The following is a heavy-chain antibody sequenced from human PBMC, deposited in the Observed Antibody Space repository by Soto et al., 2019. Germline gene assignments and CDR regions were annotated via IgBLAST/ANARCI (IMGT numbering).Heavy chain of an antibody. CDR3: ARDLLYSSRSTVRFDI. CDR2: INTYNGHT. J-gene: IGHJ3*02. CDR1: GYTFTNYG. D-gene: IGHD6-13*01. Sequence: QVQLVQSGTEVKKPGASVKVSWKASGYTFTNYGISWVRQAPGQGLEWLAWINTYNGHTNYAQKLQGRVTLTTDTSTSTAYMELRSLRSDDTAVYYCARDLLYSSRSTVRFDIWGQGTMVTVSS. V-gene: IGHV1-18*01.